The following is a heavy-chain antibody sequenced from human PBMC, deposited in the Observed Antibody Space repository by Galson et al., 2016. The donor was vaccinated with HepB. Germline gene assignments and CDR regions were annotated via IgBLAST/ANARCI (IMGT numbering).Heavy chain of an antibody. D-gene: IGHD4-23*01. CDR2: IIPIFGTT. V-gene: IGHV1-69*13. CDR3: ARDGRGGNRRFRDAFDI. Sequence: SVKVSCKASGGTFSSYGFNWVRQAPGQGLEWVGGIIPIFGTTNYAQKVQGRVTITADEFTTTAYMELGSLRSEDTAVYYCARDGRGGNRRFRDAFDIWGQGTMVTVSS. CDR1: GGTFSSYG. J-gene: IGHJ3*02.